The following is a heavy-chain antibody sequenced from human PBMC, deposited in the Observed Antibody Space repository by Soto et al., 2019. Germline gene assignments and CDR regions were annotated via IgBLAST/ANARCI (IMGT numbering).Heavy chain of an antibody. D-gene: IGHD3-16*02. V-gene: IGHV3-73*01. CDR3: TRLSPPEPEIMTYDYLWGSYRDAFDI. Sequence: PGGSLRLSCAASGFTFSGSAMHWVRQASGKGLEWVGRIRSKANSYATAYAASVKGRFTISRDDSKNTAYLQMNSLKTEDTAVYYCTRLSPPEPEIMTYDYLWGSYRDAFDIWGQGTMVTVSS. J-gene: IGHJ3*02. CDR1: GFTFSGSA. CDR2: IRSKANSYAT.